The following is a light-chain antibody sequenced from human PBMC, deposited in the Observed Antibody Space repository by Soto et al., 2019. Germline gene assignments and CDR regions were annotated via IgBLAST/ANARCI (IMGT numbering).Light chain of an antibody. Sequence: TQPPATLSVSPGEIVTLSCRSSQSVSDNLAWYEQQPGQAPRLLIYGASIRATYTPARFSGSGSGTEFSLTISSLQSEDFSVYYWQQYNDWPLTFGGGTKVDIK. V-gene: IGKV3D-15*01. CDR2: GAS. CDR3: QQYNDWPLT. J-gene: IGKJ4*02. CDR1: QSVSDN.